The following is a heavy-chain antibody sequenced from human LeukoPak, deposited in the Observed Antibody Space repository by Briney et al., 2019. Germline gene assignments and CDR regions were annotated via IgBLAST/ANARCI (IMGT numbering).Heavy chain of an antibody. J-gene: IGHJ6*03. D-gene: IGHD6-19*01. CDR3: ARVPRMSSGWYGGSAGRTHYYYMDV. CDR2: IIPIFGTA. CDR1: GYTFTGYY. Sequence: EASVKVSCKASGYTFTGYYMHWVRQAPGQGLEWMGGIIPIFGTANYAQKFQGRVTITTDESTSTAYMELSSLRSEDTAVYYCARVPRMSSGWYGGSAGRTHYYYMDVWGKGTTVTVSS. V-gene: IGHV1-69*05.